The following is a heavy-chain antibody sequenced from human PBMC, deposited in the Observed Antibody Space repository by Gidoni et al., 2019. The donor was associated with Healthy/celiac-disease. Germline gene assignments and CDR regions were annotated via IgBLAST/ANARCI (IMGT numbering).Heavy chain of an antibody. Sequence: QVQLQESGPGLVKPSQTLSLTCTVSGCSISRGGYYWSWIRQHPGKGLEWIGYIYYSGSTYYNPSLKSRVTISVDTSKNQFSLKLSSVTAADTAVYYCATGKIRPAATYYYYGMDVWGQGTTVTVSS. CDR3: ATGKIRPAATYYYYGMDV. CDR2: IYYSGST. D-gene: IGHD2-2*01. CDR1: GCSISRGGYY. V-gene: IGHV4-31*03. J-gene: IGHJ6*02.